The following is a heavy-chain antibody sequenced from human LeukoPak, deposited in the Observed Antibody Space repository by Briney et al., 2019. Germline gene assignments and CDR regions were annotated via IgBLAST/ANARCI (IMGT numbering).Heavy chain of an antibody. Sequence: GGSLRLSCAASGFTVSSNYMSWVRQAPGKGLEWVSVIYSGGSTYYADSVKGRFTISRDNSKNTLYLQMNSLRAEDTAVYYCARDRPYGSVGYWGQGTLVTVSS. CDR2: IYSGGST. D-gene: IGHD2-2*01. V-gene: IGHV3-66*01. CDR1: GFTVSSNY. CDR3: ARDRPYGSVGY. J-gene: IGHJ4*02.